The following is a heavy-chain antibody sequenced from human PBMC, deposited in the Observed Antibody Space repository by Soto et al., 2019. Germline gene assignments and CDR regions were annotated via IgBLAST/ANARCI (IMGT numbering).Heavy chain of an antibody. CDR3: ARARSSSSGIYYYGMDV. CDR1: GFSLSTSGVG. V-gene: IGHV4-61*08. J-gene: IGHJ6*02. CDR2: IYYSGST. D-gene: IGHD6-6*01. Sequence: SGPTLVNPTQTLTLTCTFSGFSLSTSGVGVGWIRQPPGKGLEWIGYIYYSGSTNYNPSLKSRVTISVDTSKNQFSLKLSSVTAADTAVYYCARARSSSSGIYYYGMDVWGQGTTVTVSS.